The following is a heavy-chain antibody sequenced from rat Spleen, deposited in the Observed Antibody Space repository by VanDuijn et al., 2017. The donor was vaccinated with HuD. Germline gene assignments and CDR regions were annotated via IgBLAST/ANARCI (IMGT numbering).Heavy chain of an antibody. CDR3: ATGPRILRLDWFAY. CDR2: IIYDGSRT. D-gene: IGHD1-6*01. J-gene: IGHJ3*01. Sequence: EVQLVESGGGLVQPGRSLKLSCAASGFTFSDYNMAWVHQSPKKGLEWVATIIYDGSRTFYRDSVKGRFTISRDNAKSTLYLQMDSLRSEDTATYYCATGPRILRLDWFAYWGQGTLVTVSS. CDR1: GFTFSDYN. V-gene: IGHV5S10*01.